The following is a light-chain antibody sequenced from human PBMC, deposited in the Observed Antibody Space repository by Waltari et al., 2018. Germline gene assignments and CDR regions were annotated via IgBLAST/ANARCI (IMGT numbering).Light chain of an antibody. J-gene: IGKJ4*01. CDR1: QSISSY. V-gene: IGKV1-39*01. Sequence: DIQMSQSPSSPSASVGDRVPITCRASQSISSYLNWYQQKPGKAPKLLIYAASSLQSGVPSRFSGSGSGTDFTLTISSLQPEDFATYYCQQSYSTPLTFGGGTKVEIK. CDR2: AAS. CDR3: QQSYSTPLT.